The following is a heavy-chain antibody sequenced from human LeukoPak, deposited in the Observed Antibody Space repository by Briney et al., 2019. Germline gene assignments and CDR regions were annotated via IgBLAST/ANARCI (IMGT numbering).Heavy chain of an antibody. V-gene: IGHV4-59*08. D-gene: IGHD1-26*01. CDR3: ARHVGYFDY. Sequence: KSSETLSLTCTVSGGSISGRHWSWIRQPPGKELEWIGYIYYNGGTSYNPSLKSRVTISVDTSKNQFSLKLSSVTAADTAVYFCARHVGYFDYWGQGTLVTVSS. CDR1: GGSISGRH. CDR2: IYYNGGT. J-gene: IGHJ4*02.